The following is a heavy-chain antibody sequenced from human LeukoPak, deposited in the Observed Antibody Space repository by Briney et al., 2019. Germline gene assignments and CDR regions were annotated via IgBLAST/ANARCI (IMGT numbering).Heavy chain of an antibody. J-gene: IGHJ4*02. CDR3: ARPYGGQGY. CDR1: GFSFSNHE. D-gene: IGHD4-23*01. V-gene: IGHV3-48*03. Sequence: GGSLRLSCAASGFSFSNHEMNWVRQAPGKGPEWVSYISSNGGAIYYADSVKGRFTISRDNARNSLYLQMNSLRAEDTAVYYCARPYGGQGYWGQGTLVTVSS. CDR2: ISSNGGAI.